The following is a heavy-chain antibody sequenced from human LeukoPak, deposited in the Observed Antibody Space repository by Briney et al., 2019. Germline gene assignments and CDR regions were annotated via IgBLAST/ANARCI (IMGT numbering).Heavy chain of an antibody. CDR2: INPNSGGT. CDR1: GYIFTTHL. CDR3: ARRGGGWEGVVYYYYMDV. J-gene: IGHJ6*03. D-gene: IGHD6-19*01. Sequence: ASVKVSCKASGYIFTTHLLHWVRQAPGQGLEWMGWINPNSGGTNYAQKFQGRVTMTRDTSISTAYMELSRLRSDDTAVYYCARRGGGWEGVVYYYYMDVWGKGTTVTVSS. V-gene: IGHV1-2*02.